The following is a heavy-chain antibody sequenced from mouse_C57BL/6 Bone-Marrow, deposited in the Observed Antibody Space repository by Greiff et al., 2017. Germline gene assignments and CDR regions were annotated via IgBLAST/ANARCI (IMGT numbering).Heavy chain of an antibody. D-gene: IGHD2-3*01. V-gene: IGHV1-81*01. CDR3: ARSDDGKPFAMYY. CDR2: IYPGSGNT. J-gene: IGHJ4*01. CDR1: GYTFTSYG. Sequence: QVQLQQSGAELARPGASVTMSCKASGYTFTSYGISWVKQSPGQGLEWIGEIYPGSGNTYYKEKFKGKATLTADKSSSTAYMELRSLTSEDSAVYCCARSDDGKPFAMYYWGQGTSVTVSS.